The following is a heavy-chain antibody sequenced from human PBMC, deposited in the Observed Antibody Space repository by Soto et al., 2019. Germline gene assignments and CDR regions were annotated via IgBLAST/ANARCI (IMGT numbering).Heavy chain of an antibody. D-gene: IGHD5-18*01. V-gene: IGHV4-34*01. Sequence: SETLSLTCAVHGGSFSGYYWSWIRQPPGKGLGWIGEINHSGSTNYNPSLKSRVTISVDTSKNQFSLKLSSVTAADTAVYYCARGSGGIQLWLLRQRDDAFDIWGQGTMVTVSS. J-gene: IGHJ3*02. CDR3: ARGSGGIQLWLLRQRDDAFDI. CDR2: INHSGST. CDR1: GGSFSGYY.